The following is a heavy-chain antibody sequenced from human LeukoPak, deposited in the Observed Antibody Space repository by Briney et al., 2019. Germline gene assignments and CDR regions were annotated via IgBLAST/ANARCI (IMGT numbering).Heavy chain of an antibody. Sequence: GGSLRLSCSASGFTFSSYAMHWVRQAPGKGLEYVSAISSNGGSTYYADSVKGRFTISRDNSKNTLYLQMSSLRAEDTAVYYCVRKVLRFLEWDPTPYDYWGQGTLVTVSS. V-gene: IGHV3-64D*06. CDR3: VRKVLRFLEWDPTPYDY. CDR1: GFTFSSYA. CDR2: ISSNGGST. J-gene: IGHJ4*02. D-gene: IGHD3-3*01.